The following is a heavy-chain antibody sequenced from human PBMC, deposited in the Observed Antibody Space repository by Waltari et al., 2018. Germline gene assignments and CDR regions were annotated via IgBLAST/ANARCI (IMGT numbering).Heavy chain of an antibody. V-gene: IGHV3-33*06. J-gene: IGHJ3*02. CDR1: GFTFSSYG. Sequence: QVQLVESGGGVVQPGRSLRLSCAASGFTFSSYGMHWVRQAPGKGLEWVAVIWYDGSNKYYADSVKGRFTISRDNSKNTLYLQMNSLRAEDTAVYYCAKDRGLWFGELPDAFDIWGQGTMVTVSS. CDR3: AKDRGLWFGELPDAFDI. D-gene: IGHD3-10*01. CDR2: IWYDGSNK.